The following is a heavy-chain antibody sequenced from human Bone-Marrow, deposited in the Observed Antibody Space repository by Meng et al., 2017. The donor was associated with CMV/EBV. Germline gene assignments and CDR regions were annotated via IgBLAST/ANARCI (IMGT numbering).Heavy chain of an antibody. CDR2: INHSGST. CDR3: ARGGGPFDY. Sequence: LRQWGAGLLKPSAPLPLTRAGFGGSSSGYYWSWTRQPPGKGLEWIGEINHSGSTNYNPSLKSRVTISVDTSKNQFSLKLSSVTAADTAVYYCARGGGPFDYWGQGTLVTVSS. J-gene: IGHJ4*02. CDR1: GGSSSGYY. D-gene: IGHD3-16*01. V-gene: IGHV4-34*01.